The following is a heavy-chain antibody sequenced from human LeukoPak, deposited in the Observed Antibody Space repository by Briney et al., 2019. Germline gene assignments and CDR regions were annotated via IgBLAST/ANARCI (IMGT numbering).Heavy chain of an antibody. Sequence: GGSLRLSCAASGFIFSTYWMSWVRQAPGKGLEWVANIKQDGSEKYYVDSVKGRFTISRDNAKNSLYLQMNSLRAEDTAVYYCARSGITPLNYWGQGTLVTVSS. V-gene: IGHV3-7*01. CDR1: GFIFSTYW. D-gene: IGHD1-14*01. CDR3: ARSGITPLNY. CDR2: IKQDGSEK. J-gene: IGHJ4*02.